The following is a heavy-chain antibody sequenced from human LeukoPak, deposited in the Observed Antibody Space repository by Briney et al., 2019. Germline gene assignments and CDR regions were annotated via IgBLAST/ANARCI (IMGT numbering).Heavy chain of an antibody. CDR3: ARDNPGIAAVYGMDV. V-gene: IGHV3-23*01. D-gene: IGHD6-13*01. CDR1: GFTFSNEA. J-gene: IGHJ6*02. CDR2: ISPGGGTT. Sequence: GSLRRSCAVSGFTFSNEAMGWVRQLRGGGLEWVPTISPGGGTTYYAESMKGRFTISRDNAKNSLYLQMNSLRAEDTAVYYCARDNPGIAAVYGMDVWGQGTTVTVSS.